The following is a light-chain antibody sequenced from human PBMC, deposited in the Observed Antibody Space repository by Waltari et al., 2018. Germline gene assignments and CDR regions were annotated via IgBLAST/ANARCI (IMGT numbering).Light chain of an antibody. Sequence: QSVLTQPPSASGTPGQRVTISCSGSSSNIGSHYVFWYQHLPGTAPKLLIHNTNQRPYGVPARFSGSKSGTSASLASSGLRSEDEADYYCAGWDDILSGPVFGEGTKLTVL. CDR2: NTN. CDR3: AGWDDILSGPV. J-gene: IGLJ3*02. V-gene: IGLV1-47*01. CDR1: SSNIGSHY.